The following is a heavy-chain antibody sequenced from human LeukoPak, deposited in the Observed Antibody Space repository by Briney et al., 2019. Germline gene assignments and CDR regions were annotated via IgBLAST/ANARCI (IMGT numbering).Heavy chain of an antibody. J-gene: IGHJ6*02. V-gene: IGHV1-69*13. CDR3: ARVRFPAAGHHGMDV. CDR1: GGTFSSYA. D-gene: IGHD6-13*01. Sequence: GASVKVSCKAPGGTFSSYAISWVRQAPGQGLEWMGGIIPIFGTANYAQKFQGRVTITADESTSTAYMELSSLRSEDTAVYYCARVRFPAAGHHGMDVWGQGTTVTVSS. CDR2: IIPIFGTA.